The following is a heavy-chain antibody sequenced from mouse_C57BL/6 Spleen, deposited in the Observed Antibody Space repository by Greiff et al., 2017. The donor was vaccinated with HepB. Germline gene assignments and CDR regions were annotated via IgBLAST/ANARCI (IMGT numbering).Heavy chain of an antibody. CDR1: GYAFSSSW. Sequence: VQLQQSGPELVKPGASVKISCKASGYAFSSSWMNWVKQRPGKGLEWIGRIYPGDGDTNYNGKFKGKATLTADKSSSTAYMQLSILTAEDSAVYFCARSGGSWFAYWGQGTLVTVSA. CDR2: IYPGDGDT. J-gene: IGHJ3*01. V-gene: IGHV1-82*01. CDR3: ARSGGSWFAY. D-gene: IGHD1-1*01.